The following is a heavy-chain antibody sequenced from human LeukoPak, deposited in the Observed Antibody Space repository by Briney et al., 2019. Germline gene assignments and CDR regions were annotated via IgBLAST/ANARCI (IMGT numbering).Heavy chain of an antibody. CDR2: IYYSGST. J-gene: IGHJ4*02. CDR1: VGSISSYY. D-gene: IGHD3-10*01. Sequence: SETLSLTCTVSVGSISSYYWSWIRQPPGEGLEWIGYIYYSGSTNYNPSLKSRVTISIDTSKNQFSLKLSSVTAADTAMYYCASHYGSGFDYWGQGTLVTVSS. CDR3: ASHYGSGFDY. V-gene: IGHV4-59*01.